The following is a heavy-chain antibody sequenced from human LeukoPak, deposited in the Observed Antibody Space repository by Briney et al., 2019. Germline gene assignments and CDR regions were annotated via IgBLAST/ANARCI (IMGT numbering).Heavy chain of an antibody. D-gene: IGHD6-6*01. CDR1: GFTLSSYS. V-gene: IGHV3-21*01. J-gene: IGHJ4*02. CDR3: ARSEHSTSSFDY. Sequence: PGGSLRLSCAASGFTLSSYSMNWVRQALVNGLDWFSYISSSSTHIYYADSVKGRFTISRDNARNSLYLQMNSLSAEDTAIYYCARSEHSTSSFDYWGQGTLVPVSS. CDR2: ISSSSTHI.